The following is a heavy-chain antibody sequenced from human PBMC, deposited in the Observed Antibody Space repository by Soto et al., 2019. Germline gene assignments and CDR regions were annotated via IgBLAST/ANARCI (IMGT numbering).Heavy chain of an antibody. Sequence: SETLSLTCSVSGEYISSGYYWGWIRQPPGRGLEWIGSIYHNGKTYYNPSLKSRVTISVDTSKDQLSLKVSSVTAADTALYYCARDRMIVVNYGLDVWGQGTTVTVSS. CDR3: ARDRMIVVNYGLDV. D-gene: IGHD3-22*01. J-gene: IGHJ6*02. CDR2: IYHNGKT. CDR1: GEYISSGYY. V-gene: IGHV4-38-2*02.